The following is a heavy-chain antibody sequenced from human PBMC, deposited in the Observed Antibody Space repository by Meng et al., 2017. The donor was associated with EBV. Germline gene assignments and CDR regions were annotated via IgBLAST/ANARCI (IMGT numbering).Heavy chain of an antibody. Sequence: QAQLVQSGAEVKKPGCSVKVSCKASGYTFTGYYMHWVRQAPGQGLEWMGWINPNSGGTNYAQKFQGWVTMTRDTSISTAYMELSRLRSDDTAVYYCARDEAAAGRPLGYWGQGTLVNVSS. CDR3: ARDEAAAGRPLGY. J-gene: IGHJ4*02. D-gene: IGHD6-13*01. CDR1: GYTFTGYY. CDR2: INPNSGGT. V-gene: IGHV1-2*04.